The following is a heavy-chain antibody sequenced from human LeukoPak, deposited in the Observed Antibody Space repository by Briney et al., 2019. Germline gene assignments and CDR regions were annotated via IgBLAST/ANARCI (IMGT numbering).Heavy chain of an antibody. V-gene: IGHV3-23*01. J-gene: IGHJ4*02. CDR3: AKDRLRYYGSGSFFDY. CDR2: ISGSGGST. D-gene: IGHD3-10*01. Sequence: PGGSLRLSCAASGFTFSSYAMSWVRQAPGKGLEWVSAISGSGGSTYYADSVKGRFTISRDNSKNTLYLQMNSLRAEDTAVYYCAKDRLRYYGSGSFFDYWGQGTLVTVSS. CDR1: GFTFSSYA.